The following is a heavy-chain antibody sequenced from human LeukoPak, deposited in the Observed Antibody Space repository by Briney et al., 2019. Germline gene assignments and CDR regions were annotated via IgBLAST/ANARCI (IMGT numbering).Heavy chain of an antibody. CDR3: ARRGGKYYYDSSGYYR. D-gene: IGHD3-22*01. CDR2: IYHSGST. J-gene: IGHJ4*02. CDR1: GGSFSGYY. Sequence: SETLSLTCAVYGGSFSGYYWSWIRQPPGKGLEWIGEIYHSGSTNYNPSLKSRVTISVDKSKNQFSLKLSSVTAADTAVYYCARRGGKYYYDSSGYYRWGQGTLVTVSS. V-gene: IGHV4-34*01.